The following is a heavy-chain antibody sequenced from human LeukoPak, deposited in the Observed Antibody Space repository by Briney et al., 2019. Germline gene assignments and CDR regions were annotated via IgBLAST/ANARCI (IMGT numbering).Heavy chain of an antibody. V-gene: IGHV1-2*02. Sequence: AASVKVSCKASGYTFTDYYMHWVRQAPGQGLEWMGWINPNSGGTNYAQKFQGRVTMTRDTSISTAYMELSRLRSDDTAVYYCAREAANWNYDYWGQGTLVTVSS. J-gene: IGHJ4*02. CDR1: GYTFTDYY. D-gene: IGHD1-7*01. CDR3: AREAANWNYDY. CDR2: INPNSGGT.